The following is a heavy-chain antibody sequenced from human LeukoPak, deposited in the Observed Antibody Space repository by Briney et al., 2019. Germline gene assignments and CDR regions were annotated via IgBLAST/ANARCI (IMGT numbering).Heavy chain of an antibody. CDR3: ARGNSGNYQPGY. CDR1: GFTFDDYA. J-gene: IGHJ4*02. CDR2: ISGNSGRI. D-gene: IGHD1-26*01. V-gene: IGHV3-23*01. Sequence: HGGSLRLSCAASGFTFDDYAMHWVRQAPGKGLEWVSGISGNSGRIDYADSVQGRFTISRDNSKNTLYLQMNSLRAEDTAVYYCARGNSGNYQPGYWGQGTLVTVSS.